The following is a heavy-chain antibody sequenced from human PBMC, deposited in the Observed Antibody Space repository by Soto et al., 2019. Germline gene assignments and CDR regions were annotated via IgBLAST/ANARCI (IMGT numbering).Heavy chain of an antibody. V-gene: IGHV1-2*02. CDR1: GYPVTAYY. CDR3: ARGGRVGVAISAAFDM. J-gene: IGHJ3*02. Sequence: QLHLVQSGAVVKKPGASVTVSCSASGYPVTAYYMHWVRQAPGRGIVWMGGINPATGPAKYTQTFQGRITLTRVTSTSTAFIEPSRPTSADTAACYCARGGRVGVAISAAFDMWCQGTLATVSS. CDR2: INPATGPA. D-gene: IGHD3-3*01.